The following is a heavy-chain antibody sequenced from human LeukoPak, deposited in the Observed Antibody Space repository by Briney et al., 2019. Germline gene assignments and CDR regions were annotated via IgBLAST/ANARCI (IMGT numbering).Heavy chain of an antibody. CDR3: ARSRGYCSSTSCPRKTNFDY. V-gene: IGHV4-34*01. J-gene: IGHJ4*02. CDR2: INHSGST. CDR1: GGSFSGYY. Sequence: TSETLSLTCAVYGGSFSGYYWSWIRQPPGKGLEWIGEINHSGSTNYNPSLKSRVTISVDTSKNQFSLKLSSVTAADTAVYYCARSRGYCSSTSCPRKTNFDYWGQGTLVTVSS. D-gene: IGHD2-2*01.